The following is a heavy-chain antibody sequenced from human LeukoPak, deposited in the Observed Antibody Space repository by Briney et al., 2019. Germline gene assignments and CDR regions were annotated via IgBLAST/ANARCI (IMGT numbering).Heavy chain of an antibody. V-gene: IGHV1-2*02. D-gene: IGHD3-16*01. Sequence: ASVKVSCKASGYTFTGYYMHWVRQAPGQGLEWMGWINPNSGGTNYAQKFQGRVTMTRDTSISTAYMELSRLRSDDTAVYYCARYAYDYVWGSYHGLYYFDYWGQGTLVTVSS. CDR3: ARYAYDYVWGSYHGLYYFDY. CDR1: GYTFTGYY. CDR2: INPNSGGT. J-gene: IGHJ4*02.